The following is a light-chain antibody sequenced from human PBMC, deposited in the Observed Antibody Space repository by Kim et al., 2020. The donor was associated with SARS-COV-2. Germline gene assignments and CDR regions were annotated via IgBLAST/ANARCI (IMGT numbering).Light chain of an antibody. CDR3: QMYNSAPFS. V-gene: IGKV1-27*01. CDR2: GAS. Sequence: DIQMTQSPSSLSASVGDRVTITCRASQDISNYLAWYQQTPGKAPKLLIYGASTFQPGVPSRFSGSGSGTDFTLTIGSLQPEDVGTYYCQMYNSAPFSFGPGTKVDIK. CDR1: QDISNY. J-gene: IGKJ3*01.